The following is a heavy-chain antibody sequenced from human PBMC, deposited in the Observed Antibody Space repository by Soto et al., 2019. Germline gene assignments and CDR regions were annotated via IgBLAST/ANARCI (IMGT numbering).Heavy chain of an antibody. J-gene: IGHJ4*02. CDR1: GGTFRNYP. CDR3: ARGPLVVLNYFES. CDR2: IFPLTDIP. V-gene: IGHV1-69*02. Sequence: QVQLVQSGTEVKKPGSSVKVSCKASGGTFRNYPINWVRQAPGQGLEWMGSIFPLTDIPDYAENFQARLTISADKSTSTAYWELRSLKSDDTAMYFCARGPLVVLNYFESWGQGTLVTVSS.